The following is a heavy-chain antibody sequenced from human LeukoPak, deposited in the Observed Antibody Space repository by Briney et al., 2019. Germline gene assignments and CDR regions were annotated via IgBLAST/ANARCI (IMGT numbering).Heavy chain of an antibody. CDR2: ISSSGSTI. D-gene: IGHD3-3*01. V-gene: IGHV3-48*03. J-gene: IGHJ4*02. CDR1: GFTFSSYE. CDR3: ARTNYDFWSGYYTALDH. Sequence: PGGSLRLSCAASGFTFSSYEMNWVRQAPGKGLEWVSYISSSGSTIYYADSVKGRFTISRDNAKNSLYLQMNSLRAEDTAVYYCARTNYDFWSGYYTALDHWGQGTLVTVSS.